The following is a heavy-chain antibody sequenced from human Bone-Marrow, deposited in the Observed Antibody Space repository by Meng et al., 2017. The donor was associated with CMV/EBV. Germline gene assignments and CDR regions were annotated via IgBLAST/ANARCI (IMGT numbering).Heavy chain of an antibody. J-gene: IGHJ4*02. CDR1: GYTFTSYG. Sequence: ASVKVSCKASGYTFTSYGISWVRQAPGQGVEWMGWISAYNGNTNYAQKLQGRVAMTTDTSTTTAYMELRSLTSDDTAVYYCARRKVTPDFWGQGTLVTVSS. V-gene: IGHV1-18*01. D-gene: IGHD2-21*02. CDR3: ARRKVTPDF. CDR2: ISAYNGNT.